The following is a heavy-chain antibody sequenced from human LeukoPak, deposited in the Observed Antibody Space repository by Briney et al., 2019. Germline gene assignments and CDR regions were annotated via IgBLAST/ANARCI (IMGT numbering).Heavy chain of an antibody. V-gene: IGHV4-4*02. CDR1: GGSISSSNW. J-gene: IGHJ6*03. D-gene: IGHD5-12*01. CDR3: ARGDSGYSGYDYNYYYYMDV. CDR2: IYHSGST. Sequence: SETLSLTCAVSGGSISSSNWWSWVRQPPGKGLEWIGEIYHSGSTSYSPSFKSRVTISVDKSKNQFSLKVSSVTAADTAVYYCARGDSGYSGYDYNYYYYMDVWGKGTTVSVSS.